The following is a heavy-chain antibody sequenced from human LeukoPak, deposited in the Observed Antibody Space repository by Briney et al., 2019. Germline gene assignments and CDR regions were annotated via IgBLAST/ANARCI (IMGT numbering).Heavy chain of an antibody. V-gene: IGHV1-18*01. CDR3: ARESHETREDY. CDR2: ISANSGDT. CDR1: GYTFTSYG. D-gene: IGHD1-1*01. Sequence: ASVKVSCKASGYTFTSYGISWVRQAPGQGLGWMGWISANSGDTDYPPKLQDRVTMTTDTYTSTAYMELRSLRSDDTAMYYCARESHETREDYWGQGTLVTVSS. J-gene: IGHJ4*02.